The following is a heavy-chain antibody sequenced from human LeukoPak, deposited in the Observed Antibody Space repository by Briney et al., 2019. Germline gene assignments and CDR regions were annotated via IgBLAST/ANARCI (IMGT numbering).Heavy chain of an antibody. CDR1: GGTFSSYA. CDR3: AREESDGSGSSTGDYYYGMDV. Sequence: SVKVSCKASGGTFSSYAISWVRRAPGQGLEWMGGVIPIFGTANYAQKFQGRVTITADESTSTAYMELSSLRSEDTAVYYCAREESDGSGSSTGDYYYGMDVWGKGTTVTVSS. CDR2: VIPIFGTA. D-gene: IGHD3-10*01. V-gene: IGHV1-69*13. J-gene: IGHJ6*04.